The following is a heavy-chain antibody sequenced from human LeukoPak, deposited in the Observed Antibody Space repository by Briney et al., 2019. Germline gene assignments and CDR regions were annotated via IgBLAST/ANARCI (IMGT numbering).Heavy chain of an antibody. CDR3: AREDRGVLIVDY. CDR1: GYTFTSYD. Sequence: ASVKVSCKASGYTFTSYDINWVRQATGQGLEWMGWMNPNSGNTGYAQKFQGRVTMARNTSISIAYMELSSLRSEDTAVYYCAREDRGVLIVDYWGQGTLVTVSS. V-gene: IGHV1-8*01. D-gene: IGHD3-10*01. CDR2: MNPNSGNT. J-gene: IGHJ4*02.